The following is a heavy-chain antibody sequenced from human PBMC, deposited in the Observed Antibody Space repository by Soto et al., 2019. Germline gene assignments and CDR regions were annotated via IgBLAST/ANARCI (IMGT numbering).Heavy chain of an antibody. CDR3: ASGTNGAFFGY. D-gene: IGHD2-8*01. CDR1: GFTFSDYY. V-gene: IGHV3-11*01. Sequence: QVQLVESGGGLVKPGGSLTLSCAASGFTFSDYYMSWIRQAPGKGLEWVSYLSSRRSTIFYADSVKGRFTISRDNVKNSLYLQMNSLSAEDTAVYYCASGTNGAFFGYWGQGILVTVSS. CDR2: LSSRRSTI. J-gene: IGHJ4*02.